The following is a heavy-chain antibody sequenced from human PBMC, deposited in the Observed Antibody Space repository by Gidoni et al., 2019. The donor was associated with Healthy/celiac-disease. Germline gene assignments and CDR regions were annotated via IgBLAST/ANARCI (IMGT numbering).Heavy chain of an antibody. J-gene: IGHJ6*02. CDR2: INHSGST. CDR1: GGSFSGYY. CDR3: ARRGLLWFRPLYGMDV. D-gene: IGHD3-10*01. V-gene: IGHV4-34*01. Sequence: QVQLQQWGAGLLKPSETLSLTCAVYGGSFSGYYWSWIRQPPGKGLEWIGEINHSGSTNYNPALKSRVTISVDTSKNQFSLKLSSVTAADTAVYYCARRGLLWFRPLYGMDVWGQGTTVTVSS.